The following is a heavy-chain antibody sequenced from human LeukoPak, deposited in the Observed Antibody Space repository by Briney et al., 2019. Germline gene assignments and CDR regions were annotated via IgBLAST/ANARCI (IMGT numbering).Heavy chain of an antibody. CDR1: GHTFTRYF. CDR2: INPNSGDT. Sequence: ASVKLSCKTSGHTFTRYFIHWVRQAPGQGLEWMGWINPNSGDTNYAQKFQGRVTMTRDTSISTAYMELSRLRSDDTAVYYCARVRYRLAETYIDYWGQGTLVTVSS. J-gene: IGHJ4*02. D-gene: IGHD3-16*01. CDR3: ARVRYRLAETYIDY. V-gene: IGHV1-2*02.